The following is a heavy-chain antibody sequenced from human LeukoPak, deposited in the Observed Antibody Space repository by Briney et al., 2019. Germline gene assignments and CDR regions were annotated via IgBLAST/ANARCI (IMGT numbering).Heavy chain of an antibody. CDR1: GGSISSYY. Sequence: SETLSLTCTVSGGSISSYYWSWIRQPPGKGLEWIGYIYYSGSTNYNPSLKSRVTISVDTSKNQFSLKLSSVTAADTAVYYCARINRGGSSGYYFDYWGQGTLVTVSS. V-gene: IGHV4-59*01. CDR2: IYYSGST. D-gene: IGHD3-22*01. J-gene: IGHJ4*02. CDR3: ARINRGGSSGYYFDY.